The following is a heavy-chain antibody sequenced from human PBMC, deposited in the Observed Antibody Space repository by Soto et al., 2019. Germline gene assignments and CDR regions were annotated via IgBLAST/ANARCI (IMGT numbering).Heavy chain of an antibody. CDR2: IGYDGNNK. CDR3: ARGGVTGIVGIFGSPLDI. D-gene: IGHD1-1*01. CDR1: GFSFTTYG. J-gene: IGHJ3*02. Sequence: QVQLVESGGGWVQPGRSLRLSCEATGFSFTTYGMHWVHQAPGKGLEWVPAIGYDGNNKYYADSVEGRFTISRDNSKNTVYLQMRSLRGDDTAVYYCARGGVTGIVGIFGSPLDIWGQGTVVTVS. V-gene: IGHV3-33*01.